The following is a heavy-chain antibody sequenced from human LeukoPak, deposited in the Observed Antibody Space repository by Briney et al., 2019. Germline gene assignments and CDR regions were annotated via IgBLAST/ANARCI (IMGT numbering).Heavy chain of an antibody. CDR1: GYSISSGYY. V-gene: IGHV4-4*07. CDR2: IHISGST. J-gene: IGHJ3*02. CDR3: ARGAVGSTPHVAIDI. D-gene: IGHD1-26*01. Sequence: SETLSLTCTVSGYSISSGYYWNWIRQSAGKGLELIGRIHISGSTNSNPSLKSRVTMSVVTSKNQFSLRLTSVTAADTAVYYCARGAVGSTPHVAIDIWGQGTMVTVSS.